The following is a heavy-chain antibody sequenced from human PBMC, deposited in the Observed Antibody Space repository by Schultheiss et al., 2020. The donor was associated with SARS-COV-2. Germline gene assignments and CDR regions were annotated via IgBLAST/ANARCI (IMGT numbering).Heavy chain of an antibody. V-gene: IGHV3-48*04. CDR1: GFTFSSYS. J-gene: IGHJ6*02. D-gene: IGHD3-3*01. CDR2: ISSSGSTI. CDR3: ARDASYYDFWSGYYYYYYYGMDV. Sequence: GESLKISCAASGFTFSSYSMNWVRQAPGKGLEWVSYISSSGSTIYYADSVKGRFTISRDNAKNSLYLQMNSLRAEDTAVYYCARDASYYDFWSGYYYYYYYGMDVWGQGTTVTVSS.